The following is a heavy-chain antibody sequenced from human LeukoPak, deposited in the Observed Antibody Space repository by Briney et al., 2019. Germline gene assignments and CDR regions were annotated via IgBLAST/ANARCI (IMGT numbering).Heavy chain of an antibody. CDR3: AKSRRRGYSYDAIPYFDY. Sequence: GGSLRLSCAASGFAFSSYGMSWVRQAPGKGLEWVSAISGSGGSTYYADSVKGRFTISRDNSKNTLYLQMNSLRAEDTAVYYCAKSRRRGYSYDAIPYFDYWGQGTLVTVSS. D-gene: IGHD5-18*01. CDR1: GFAFSSYG. V-gene: IGHV3-23*01. CDR2: ISGSGGST. J-gene: IGHJ4*02.